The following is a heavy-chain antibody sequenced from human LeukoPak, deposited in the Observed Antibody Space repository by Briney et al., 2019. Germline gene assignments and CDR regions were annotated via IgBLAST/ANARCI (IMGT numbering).Heavy chain of an antibody. CDR1: GFTFSTCA. CDR3: ARDKGDYHTSGSLFVF. Sequence: GGSLRLSCAASGFTFSTCAMSWVRQAPGKGLEWVSGISGTTSGTYYADSVKGRFTISRDNSENTLFLQMNSLRAEDTAVYYCARDKGDYHTSGSLFVFGGQGALVTVSS. J-gene: IGHJ4*02. CDR2: ISGTTSGT. D-gene: IGHD3-22*01. V-gene: IGHV3-23*01.